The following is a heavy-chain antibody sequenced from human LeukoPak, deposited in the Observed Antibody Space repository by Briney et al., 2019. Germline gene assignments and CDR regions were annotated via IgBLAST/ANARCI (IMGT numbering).Heavy chain of an antibody. CDR2: IKGDGTAP. CDR3: VRNFATGD. CDR1: GFTFSSHL. J-gene: IGHJ4*02. Sequence: GGSLRLSWAASGFTFSSHLVHWVRHAQGTGLVWVSSIKGDGTAPNYADSVKGRFTISRDNAKSTLYLQMSSLRVEDTAVYHCVRNFATGDWGQGTLVTVSS. D-gene: IGHD1-14*01. V-gene: IGHV3-74*01.